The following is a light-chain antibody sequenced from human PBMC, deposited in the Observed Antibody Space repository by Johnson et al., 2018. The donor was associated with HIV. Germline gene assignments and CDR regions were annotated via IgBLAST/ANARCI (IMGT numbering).Light chain of an antibody. V-gene: IGLV1-51*02. CDR3: GTWDSSLSAPYV. CDR1: SSNIESNS. CDR2: ENN. J-gene: IGLJ1*01. Sequence: QSVLTQPPSVSAAPGQKVTISCSGSSSNIESNSVSWYQHFPGTAPKVLIYENNKRPSGIPDRFSGSKSGTSATLVITGLQTGDEADYYCGTWDSSLSAPYVFGTGTKVTVL.